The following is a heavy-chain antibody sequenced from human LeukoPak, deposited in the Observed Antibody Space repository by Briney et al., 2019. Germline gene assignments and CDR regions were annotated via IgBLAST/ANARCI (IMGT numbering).Heavy chain of an antibody. CDR3: ARGGGYSYLYYYYMDV. V-gene: IGHV1-8*01. J-gene: IGHJ6*03. D-gene: IGHD5-18*01. Sequence: ASVKVSCKASGYTFTSYDINWVRQATGQGLEWMVWMNPNSGNTGYAQKFQGRVTMTRNTSISTAYMELSSRRSEDTAVYYCARGGGYSYLYYYYMDVWGKGTTVTISS. CDR2: MNPNSGNT. CDR1: GYTFTSYD.